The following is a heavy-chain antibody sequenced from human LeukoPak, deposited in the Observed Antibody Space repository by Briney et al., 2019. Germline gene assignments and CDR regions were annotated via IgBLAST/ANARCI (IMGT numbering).Heavy chain of an antibody. Sequence: GASVTVSCKASGGTFSSYAISWVRQAPGQGLEWMGGIIPIFGTANYAQKFQGRVTITTDESTSTAYMELSSLRSEDTAVYYCARARRAVAGLSYFDYWGQGTLVTVSS. D-gene: IGHD6-19*01. CDR2: IIPIFGTA. J-gene: IGHJ4*02. CDR1: GGTFSSYA. V-gene: IGHV1-69*05. CDR3: ARARRAVAGLSYFDY.